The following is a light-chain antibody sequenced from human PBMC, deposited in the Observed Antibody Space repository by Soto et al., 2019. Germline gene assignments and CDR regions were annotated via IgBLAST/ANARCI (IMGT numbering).Light chain of an antibody. CDR3: QQYSIRRT. V-gene: IGKV3-15*01. J-gene: IGKJ1*01. CDR1: ESVSTN. Sequence: EIEITQSPATLSLAPGERVTLSCRASESVSTNFAWYQQKAGQAPRXLIYAASTTATGTPARCSGSGSGTEFTLTISSLQSEDFAVDYCQQYSIRRTFGQGTKVDI. CDR2: AAS.